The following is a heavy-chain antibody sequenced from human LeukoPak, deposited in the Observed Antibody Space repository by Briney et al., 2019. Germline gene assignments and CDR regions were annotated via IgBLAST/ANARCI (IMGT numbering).Heavy chain of an antibody. Sequence: SETLSLTCTVSGGSISSSNYYWGWIRQPPGKGLEWIGSIYYSGNTYYNPSLKSRVTISVDTSKNQFSLKLSSVTAADTAVYYCARDWGKGIVVVPAARFDYWGQGTLVTVSS. D-gene: IGHD2-2*01. V-gene: IGHV4-39*07. J-gene: IGHJ4*02. CDR2: IYYSGNT. CDR3: ARDWGKGIVVVPAARFDY. CDR1: GGSISSSNYY.